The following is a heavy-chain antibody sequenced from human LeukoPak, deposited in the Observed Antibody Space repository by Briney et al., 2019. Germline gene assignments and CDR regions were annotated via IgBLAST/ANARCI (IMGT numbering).Heavy chain of an antibody. J-gene: IGHJ4*02. CDR1: GYTFTSYY. Sequence: ASVKVSCKASGYTFTSYYMHWVRQAPGQGLEWMGIINPSGGSTSYAQKFQGRVTMTRDTSTSTVYMELSSLRSEDTAVYYCARVRYYYGSGSSEVFDYWGQGTLVTVSS. D-gene: IGHD3-10*01. V-gene: IGHV1-46*01. CDR2: INPSGGST. CDR3: ARVRYYYGSGSSEVFDY.